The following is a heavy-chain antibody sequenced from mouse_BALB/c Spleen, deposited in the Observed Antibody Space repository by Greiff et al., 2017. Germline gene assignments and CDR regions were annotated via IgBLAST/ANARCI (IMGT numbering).Heavy chain of an antibody. V-gene: IGHV5-6-3*01. Sequence: EVKVVESGGGLVQPGGSLKLSCAASGFTFSSYGMSWVRQTPDKRLELVATINSNGGSTYYPDSVKGRFTISRDNAKNTLYLQMSSLKSEDTAMYYCARGGESGLRRAWLAYWGQGTLVTVSA. J-gene: IGHJ3*01. CDR3: ARGGESGLRRAWLAY. CDR1: GFTFSSYG. D-gene: IGHD2-2*01. CDR2: INSNGGST.